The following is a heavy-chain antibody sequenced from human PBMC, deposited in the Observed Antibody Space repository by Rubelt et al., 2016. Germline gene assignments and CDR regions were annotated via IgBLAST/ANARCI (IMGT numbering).Heavy chain of an antibody. CDR3: VLPPRSISTTKGY. CDR2: ISPDGSGR. D-gene: IGHD2-2*01. V-gene: IGHV3-7*01. CDR1: GFSFSTNW. Sequence: EVQLVESGGGLVQPGGSLRLSCAASGFSFSTNWMSWVRQVPGKGLEWVALISPDGSGRQYVDSVKGRFSISRDNGKNSLHLQMDSLRDEDTAVYYCVLPPRSISTTKGYWGQGSLVTVSA. J-gene: IGHJ4*02.